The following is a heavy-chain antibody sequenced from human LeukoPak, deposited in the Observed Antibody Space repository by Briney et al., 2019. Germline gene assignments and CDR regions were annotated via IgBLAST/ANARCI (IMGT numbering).Heavy chain of an antibody. CDR1: GFTFSSYG. CDR2: ISYDGSNK. CDR3: AKDMYGSGSYFFDY. D-gene: IGHD3-10*01. Sequence: GRSLRLSCAASGFTFSSYGMHWVRQAPGKGLEWVAVISYDGSNKYYADSVKGRFTISRDNSKNTLYLQMNSLRAEDTAVYYCAKDMYGSGSYFFDYWGQGTLVTVSS. V-gene: IGHV3-30*18. J-gene: IGHJ4*02.